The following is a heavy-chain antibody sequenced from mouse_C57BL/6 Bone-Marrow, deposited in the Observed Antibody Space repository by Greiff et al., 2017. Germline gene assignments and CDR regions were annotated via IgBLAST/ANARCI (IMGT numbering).Heavy chain of an antibody. Sequence: QVQLQQPGAELVKPGASVKLSCKASGYTFTSYWMHWVKQRPGRGLEWIGRIDPNSGGTKYNEKFTSKATLTVDKPSSTAYMQLSSLTSEDSAVYYCARSSSTTVVEDAMDYWGQGTSVTVSS. V-gene: IGHV1-72*01. D-gene: IGHD1-1*01. J-gene: IGHJ4*01. CDR3: ARSSSTTVVEDAMDY. CDR2: IDPNSGGT. CDR1: GYTFTSYW.